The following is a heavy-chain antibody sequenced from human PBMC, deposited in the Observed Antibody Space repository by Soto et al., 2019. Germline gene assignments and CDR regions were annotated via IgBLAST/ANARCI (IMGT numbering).Heavy chain of an antibody. Sequence: QVQLVQSGAEVKKPGSSVKVSCKASGGTFSSYAISWVRQAPGQGLEWMGGIIPIFGTANYAQKFQGRVTITADESTSTAYMELSSLRSEDTAVYYCARGRAPPYYYYDSSGYPDYWGQGSLVTVSS. J-gene: IGHJ4*02. CDR3: ARGRAPPYYYYDSSGYPDY. CDR1: GGTFSSYA. D-gene: IGHD3-22*01. CDR2: IIPIFGTA. V-gene: IGHV1-69*01.